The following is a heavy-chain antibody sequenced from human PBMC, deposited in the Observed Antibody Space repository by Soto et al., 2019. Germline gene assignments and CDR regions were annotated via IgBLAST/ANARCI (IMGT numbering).Heavy chain of an antibody. J-gene: IGHJ6*02. CDR2: ISPGDSHT. V-gene: IGHV5-51*01. Sequence: PGESLKISCKGSGYNFINYWIAWVRQMPGRGLEWMGIISPGDSHTKYSPSLQGRFTISRENAKNSLYLQMNSLRAGDTAVYYCARERQRITIFGVVSRDGMDVWGQGTTVTVSS. CDR3: ARERQRITIFGVVSRDGMDV. CDR1: GYNFINYW. D-gene: IGHD3-3*01.